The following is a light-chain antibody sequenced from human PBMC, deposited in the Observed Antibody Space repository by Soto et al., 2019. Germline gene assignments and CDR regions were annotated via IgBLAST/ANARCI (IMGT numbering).Light chain of an antibody. Sequence: QAVVTQPPSVSGAPGQRVTISCNGSSSNIGASYDVHWCQHLPGTAPKLLIYHNNIRPSGVPDRFSGSKSGTSASLAITGLQAEDEADYYRQSYDISLRGPIFGGGTKVTVL. CDR2: HNN. V-gene: IGLV1-40*01. J-gene: IGLJ2*01. CDR3: QSYDISLRGPI. CDR1: SSNIGASYD.